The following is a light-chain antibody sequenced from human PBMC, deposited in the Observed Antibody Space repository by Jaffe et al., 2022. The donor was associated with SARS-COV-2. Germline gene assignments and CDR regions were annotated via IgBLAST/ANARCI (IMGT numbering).Light chain of an antibody. J-gene: IGKJ4*01. V-gene: IGKV1-5*03. CDR3: QQYSAYPLS. Sequence: DIQMTQSPSTRSASVGDRVTIACRASQGIIDWLAWYQQKPGKAPKPLIYKASILHSGVPSRFSGSGSGTYFTLTISSLQPDDFGTYYCQQYSAYPLSFGGGTKVDSK. CDR1: QGIIDW. CDR2: KAS.